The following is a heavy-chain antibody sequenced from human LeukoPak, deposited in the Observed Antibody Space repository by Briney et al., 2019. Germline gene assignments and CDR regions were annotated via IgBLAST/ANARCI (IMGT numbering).Heavy chain of an antibody. Sequence: ASVKVSCKASGYTFTGYYMHWVRQAPGQGLEWMGWINPNSGGTNYAQKFQGRVTMTRDTSISTAYMELSRLRSDDTAVYYRARAIVDIVATVHFDYWGQGTLVTVSS. J-gene: IGHJ4*02. V-gene: IGHV1-2*02. CDR2: INPNSGGT. CDR1: GYTFTGYY. D-gene: IGHD5-12*01. CDR3: ARAIVDIVATVHFDY.